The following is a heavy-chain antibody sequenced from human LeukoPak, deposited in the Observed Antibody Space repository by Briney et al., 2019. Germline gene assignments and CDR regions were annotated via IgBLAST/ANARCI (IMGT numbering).Heavy chain of an antibody. CDR2: ISSSGSTI. V-gene: IGHV3-48*03. D-gene: IGHD3-10*02. CDR1: GFTISSYE. CDR3: AELGITMIGGV. J-gene: IGHJ6*04. Sequence: PGGSLRLSCAASGFTISSYEMNWVRQAPGKGVEWVSYISSSGSTIYYADSVKGRFTISRDNAKNSLYLQMNSLRAEDTAVYYCAELGITMIGGVWGKGTTVTISS.